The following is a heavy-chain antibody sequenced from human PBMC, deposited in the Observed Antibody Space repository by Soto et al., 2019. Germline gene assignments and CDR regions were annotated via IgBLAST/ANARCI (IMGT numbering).Heavy chain of an antibody. CDR1: GFRFSDHS. CDR2: ISSSSDDI. Sequence: AQLVESGGGLVYPGGSLRLSCVASGFRFSDHSINWVRQAPGKGLQWVSYISSSSDDIYYADSVKGRFTVSRDNAKKTLLLQMNSLRDDDSAIYYCARLPKGSLVTAWGQGSRVTVSS. D-gene: IGHD2-21*02. CDR3: ARLPKGSLVTA. V-gene: IGHV3-48*02. J-gene: IGHJ4*01.